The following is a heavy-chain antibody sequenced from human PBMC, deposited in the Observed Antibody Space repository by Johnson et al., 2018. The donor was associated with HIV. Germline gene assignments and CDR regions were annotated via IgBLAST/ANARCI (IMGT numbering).Heavy chain of an antibody. CDR1: GFTFSYA. Sequence: VQLVESGGDLVQPGGSLRLSCAASGFTFSYAMSWVRQAPGKWLEWVSSITGSGGSTYYADSVKGRCTISRDNSKNTLYLQMNSLRVEDTAMYYCAKMLDLGDDGSDIWGQGTMVTVSS. CDR3: AKMLDLGDDGSDI. J-gene: IGHJ3*02. D-gene: IGHD3/OR15-3a*01. CDR2: ITGSGGST. V-gene: IGHV3-23*04.